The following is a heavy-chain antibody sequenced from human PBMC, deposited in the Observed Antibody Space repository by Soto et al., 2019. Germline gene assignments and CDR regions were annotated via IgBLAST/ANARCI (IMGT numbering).Heavy chain of an antibody. CDR1: GFTFSNSA. D-gene: IGHD6-19*01. CDR2: ISNNGGSA. CDR3: VREVSAWSSHGLFDF. J-gene: IGHJ3*01. Sequence: GGSLSLSCAASGFTFSNSAMNWVRQAPGKGLEWVSLISNNGGSASHADSVQGRFTISRDNSINTLYLQMNSLRAEDTAIYYCVREVSAWSSHGLFDFWGRGTMVTVSS. V-gene: IGHV3-23*01.